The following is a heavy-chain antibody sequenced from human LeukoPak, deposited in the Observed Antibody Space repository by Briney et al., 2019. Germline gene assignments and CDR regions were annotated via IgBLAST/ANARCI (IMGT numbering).Heavy chain of an antibody. CDR1: GGSISSSSYY. CDR3: ARLSWGSWLYASGYYYYYMDV. V-gene: IGHV4-39*01. CDR2: IYYSGST. Sequence: SETLSLTCTVSGGSISSSSYYWGWIRQPPGKGLEWIGSIYYSGSTYYNPSLKSRVTISVDTSKNQFSLKLSSVTAADTAVYYCARLSWGSWLYASGYYYYYMDVWGKGTTVTISS. J-gene: IGHJ6*03. D-gene: IGHD6-13*01.